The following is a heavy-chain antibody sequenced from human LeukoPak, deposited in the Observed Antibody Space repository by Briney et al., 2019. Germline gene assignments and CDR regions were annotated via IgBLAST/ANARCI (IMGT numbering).Heavy chain of an antibody. V-gene: IGHV3-23*01. CDR2: ISGSGGST. D-gene: IGHD3-22*01. CDR1: GFTVSSNY. Sequence: PGGSLRLSCAASGFTVSSNYMSWVRQAPGKGLEWVSAISGSGGSTYYADSVKGRFTISRDNSRNTLYLQMNSLRAEDTAVYYCAKSPQTYYYDSSGYYFFDYWGQGTLVTVSS. CDR3: AKSPQTYYYDSSGYYFFDY. J-gene: IGHJ4*02.